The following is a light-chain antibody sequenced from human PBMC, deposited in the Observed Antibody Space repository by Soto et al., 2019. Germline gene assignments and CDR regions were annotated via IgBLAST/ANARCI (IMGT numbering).Light chain of an antibody. V-gene: IGLV2-8*01. CDR3: QAYDYTLSASV. J-gene: IGLJ3*02. CDR1: SSDVGGYNY. Sequence: QSALTQPPSASGSPGQSVTISCTGSSSDVGGYNYVSWYQQRPGKAPKLIIYEVIKRPSGVPYRFSGSKSGNTASLTVSGLQAEDEADYYCQAYDYTLSASVFGGGTKVTVL. CDR2: EVI.